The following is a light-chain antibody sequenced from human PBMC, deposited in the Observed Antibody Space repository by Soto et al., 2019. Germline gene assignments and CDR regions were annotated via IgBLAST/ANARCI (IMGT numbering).Light chain of an antibody. CDR2: DVS. J-gene: IGLJ2*01. V-gene: IGLV2-11*01. CDR3: CSYAGSYTLV. CDR1: SSDVGGYNY. Sequence: QSALTQPRSVSGSPGQSVTISCTGTSSDVGGYNYVSWYQQHPGKVPKLMIYDVSKWPSGVPDRFSGSKSGNTASLTISGLQAEDEADYYCCSYAGSYTLVFGGGTKVTVL.